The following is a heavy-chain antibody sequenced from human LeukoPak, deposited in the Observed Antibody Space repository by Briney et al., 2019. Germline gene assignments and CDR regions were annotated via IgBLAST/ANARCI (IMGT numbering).Heavy chain of an antibody. CDR3: ARRRGYSSYSD. CDR1: GDSTGSGSYC. CDR2: LCYTGNT. J-gene: IGHJ4*02. V-gene: IGHV4-39*01. Sequence: SETLSLTCTVSGDSTGSGSYCWGWIRQPPGKGLEWIGNLCYTGNTYYNPSLKSRVTILVDMTKNQYSLNLSLLTTAHTAIYYCARRRGYSSYSDWGQGTLVTVSS. D-gene: IGHD3-22*01.